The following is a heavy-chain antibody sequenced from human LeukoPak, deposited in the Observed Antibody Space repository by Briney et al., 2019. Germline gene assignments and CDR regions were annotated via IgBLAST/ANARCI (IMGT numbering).Heavy chain of an antibody. CDR2: IRYDGSDK. V-gene: IGHV3-30*02. CDR3: ARDLGRYSYVANGFDY. J-gene: IGHJ4*02. Sequence: PGGSLRLSCAASGFTFSSYGMHWVRQAPGKGLEWVAFIRYDGSDKYYADSVKGRFTISRDNSKNTLYLQMNSLRAEDTAVYYCARDLGRYSYVANGFDYWGQGTLVTVSS. D-gene: IGHD5-18*01. CDR1: GFTFSSYG.